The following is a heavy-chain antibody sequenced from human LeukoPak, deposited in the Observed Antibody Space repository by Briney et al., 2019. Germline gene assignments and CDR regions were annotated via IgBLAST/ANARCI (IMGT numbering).Heavy chain of an antibody. J-gene: IGHJ4*02. CDR3: ARGRGGLLWFPFFDY. D-gene: IGHD3-10*01. V-gene: IGHV4-34*01. CDR1: GGSFSGYY. CDR2: INHSGSI. Sequence: SETLSLTCAVYGGSFSGYYWSWIRQPPGKGLEWIGEINHSGSINYNPSLKSRVTISVDTSKNQFSLKLSSVTAADTAVYYCARGRGGLLWFPFFDYWGQGTLVTVSS.